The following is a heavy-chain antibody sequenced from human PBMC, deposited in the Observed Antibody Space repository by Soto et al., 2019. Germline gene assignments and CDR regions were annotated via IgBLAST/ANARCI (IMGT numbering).Heavy chain of an antibody. CDR3: AIPLRVVPAAMPDY. Sequence: GGSLRLSCAASGFTFSSYGMHWVRQAPGKGLEWVAVISYDGSNKYYADSVKGRFTISRDNSKNTLYLQMNSLRAEDTAVYYCAIPLRVVPAAMPDYWGQGTLVTVSS. CDR1: GFTFSSYG. D-gene: IGHD2-2*01. CDR2: ISYDGSNK. V-gene: IGHV3-30*03. J-gene: IGHJ4*02.